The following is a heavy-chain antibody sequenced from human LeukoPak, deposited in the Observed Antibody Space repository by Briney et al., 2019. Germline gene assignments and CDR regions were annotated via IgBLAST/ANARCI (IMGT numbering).Heavy chain of an antibody. CDR3: ARSPYGSTSTNYFMDV. V-gene: IGHV4-34*01. D-gene: IGHD2-2*01. Sequence: SETLSLTCAVYGGSFSGYYWSWIRQPPGKGLEWIGEINHSGSTNYNPSLKSRVTMSVDTSNNHFSLRLSSVTAADTAVYYCARSPYGSTSTNYFMDVWGKGTTVTVFS. J-gene: IGHJ6*03. CDR2: INHSGST. CDR1: GGSFSGYY.